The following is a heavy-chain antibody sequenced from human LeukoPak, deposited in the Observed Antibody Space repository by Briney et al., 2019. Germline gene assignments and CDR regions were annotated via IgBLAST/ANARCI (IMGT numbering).Heavy chain of an antibody. CDR2: IYYSGST. CDR3: ARGYHDSSGYWLSYFDY. J-gene: IGHJ4*02. V-gene: IGHV4-59*01. Sequence: SETLSLTCTVSGGSISSYYWSWIRQPPGKGLECIGYIYYSGSTNYNPSLKSRVTISVDTSKNQFSLKLSSVTAVDTAVYYCARGYHDSSGYWLSYFDYWGQGTLVTVSS. CDR1: GGSISSYY. D-gene: IGHD3-22*01.